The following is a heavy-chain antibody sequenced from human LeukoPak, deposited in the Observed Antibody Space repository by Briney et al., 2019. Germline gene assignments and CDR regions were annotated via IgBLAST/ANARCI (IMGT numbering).Heavy chain of an antibody. Sequence: ASVKVSCKASGYTFTSYGISWVRQAPGQGLEWMGWISAYNGNTNYAQKLQGRVTMTTGTSTSTAYMEPRSLRSDDTAVYYCARLLDSDSSGYHFDYWGQGTLVTVSS. V-gene: IGHV1-18*01. CDR3: ARLLDSDSSGYHFDY. D-gene: IGHD3-22*01. CDR2: ISAYNGNT. CDR1: GYTFTSYG. J-gene: IGHJ4*02.